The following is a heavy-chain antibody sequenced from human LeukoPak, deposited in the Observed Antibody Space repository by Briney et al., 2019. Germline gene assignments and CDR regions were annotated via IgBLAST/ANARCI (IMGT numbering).Heavy chain of an antibody. CDR1: GFTFSSYS. CDR2: ISSSSTI. D-gene: IGHD5-12*01. J-gene: IGHJ4*02. V-gene: IGHV3-48*02. CDR3: AKQGDSGYAPG. Sequence: PGGSLRLSCAASGFTFSSYSMNWVRQAPGKGLEWVSYISSSSTIYYADSVKGRFTISRDNAKNSLYLQMNSLRDEDTAVYYCAKQGDSGYAPGWGQGTLVTVSS.